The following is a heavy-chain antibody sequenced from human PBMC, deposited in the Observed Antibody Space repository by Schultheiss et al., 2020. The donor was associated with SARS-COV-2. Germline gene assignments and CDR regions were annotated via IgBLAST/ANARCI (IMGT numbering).Heavy chain of an antibody. J-gene: IGHJ4*02. CDR2: INPSGGST. CDR1: GYTFTGYY. D-gene: IGHD2-21*02. Sequence: ASVKVSCKASGYTFTGYYMHWVRQAPGQGLEWMGIINPSGGSTSYAQKFQGRVTMTRDTSTSTVYMELSSLRSEDTAVYYCARAMGDLITDYWGQGTLVTVSS. V-gene: IGHV1-46*01. CDR3: ARAMGDLITDY.